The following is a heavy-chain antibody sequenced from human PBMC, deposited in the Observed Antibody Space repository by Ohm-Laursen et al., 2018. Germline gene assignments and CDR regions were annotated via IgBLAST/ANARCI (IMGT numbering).Heavy chain of an antibody. CDR3: ARGRYTLDV. Sequence: SLRLSCTASGFKFDEFAMHWVRQTPGKGLEWVSRISWNSGSIGYVDSVKGRFTISRDNSKNTLYLQMNSLRAEDTAVYYCARGRYTLDVWGQGTTVTVSS. J-gene: IGHJ6*02. CDR2: ISWNSGSI. V-gene: IGHV3-9*01. D-gene: IGHD1-1*01. CDR1: GFKFDEFA.